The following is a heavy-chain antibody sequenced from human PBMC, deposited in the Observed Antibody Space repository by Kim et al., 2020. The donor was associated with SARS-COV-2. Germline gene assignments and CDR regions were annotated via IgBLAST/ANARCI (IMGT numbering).Heavy chain of an antibody. D-gene: IGHD3-10*01. J-gene: IGHJ6*02. V-gene: IGHV1-18*01. CDR3: ARDRPHLWFGELLGTYYYYGMDV. CDR1: GYTFTSYG. Sequence: ASVKVSCKASGYTFTSYGISWVRQAPGQGLEWMGWISAYNGNTNYAQKLQGRVTMTTDTSTSTAYMELRSLRSDDTAVYYCARDRPHLWFGELLGTYYYYGMDVWGQGTTVTVSS. CDR2: ISAYNGNT.